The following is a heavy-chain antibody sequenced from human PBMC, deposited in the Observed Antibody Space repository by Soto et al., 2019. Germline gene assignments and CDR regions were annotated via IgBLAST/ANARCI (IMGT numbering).Heavy chain of an antibody. Sequence: GGSLRLSCAASGFTFSSYWMSWVRQAPGKGLEWVANIKQDGSEKYYVDSVKGRFTISRDNAKNSLYLQMNSLRAEDTAVYYCARDRDYGDSFWVDPWGQETLVTSP. V-gene: IGHV3-7*01. CDR3: ARDRDYGDSFWVDP. CDR2: IKQDGSEK. CDR1: GFTFSSYW. J-gene: IGHJ5*02. D-gene: IGHD4-17*01.